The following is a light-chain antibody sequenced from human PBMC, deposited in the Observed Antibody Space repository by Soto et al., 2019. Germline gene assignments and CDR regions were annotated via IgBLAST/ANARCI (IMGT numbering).Light chain of an antibody. V-gene: IGLV3-21*02. CDR2: DGY. CDR3: QVWYTSSYHYV. CDR1: NIGSKS. J-gene: IGLJ1*01. Sequence: SYELTQPPSVSVAPGQTARITCGGNNIGSKSVQWYQQRPGLAPVLVVYDGYDRPSGIPERFSGSNSGSTATLTISRVEAGDEADYYCQVWYTSSYHYVFGIGTQLTVL.